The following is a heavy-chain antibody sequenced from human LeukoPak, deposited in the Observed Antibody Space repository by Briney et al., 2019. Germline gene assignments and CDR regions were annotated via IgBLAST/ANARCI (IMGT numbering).Heavy chain of an antibody. J-gene: IGHJ4*02. V-gene: IGHV4-39*01. Sequence: SETLSLTCSVSGGSISSGSYSWGWIRQPPGKGLEWIGSIYYSGSTYYNPSLKGRVTISVDTSKNQFSLNLSSVTAADTAVYHCARHVYYDSIGYHSSYWGQGTLVTVSS. D-gene: IGHD3-22*01. CDR3: ARHVYYDSIGYHSSY. CDR2: IYYSGST. CDR1: GGSISSGSYS.